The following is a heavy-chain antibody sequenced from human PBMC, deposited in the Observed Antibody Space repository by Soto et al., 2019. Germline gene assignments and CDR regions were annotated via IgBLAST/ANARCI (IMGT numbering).Heavy chain of an antibody. CDR2: INPTTGDT. Sequence: ASVKVSCKASGYTFTGNYMHWVRQAPGQGLEWMALINPTTGDTKYAQKFQGRVTMTWDTAISTAYMELSRLRSDDTAIYFCARGYCSSIGCSHYFDYWGQGTMVTVSS. D-gene: IGHD2-2*01. J-gene: IGHJ4*02. CDR1: GYTFTGNY. V-gene: IGHV1-2*02. CDR3: ARGYCSSIGCSHYFDY.